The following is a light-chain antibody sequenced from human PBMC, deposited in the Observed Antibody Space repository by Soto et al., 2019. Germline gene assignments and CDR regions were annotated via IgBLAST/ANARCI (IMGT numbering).Light chain of an antibody. CDR3: QQTHSFPHT. J-gene: IGKJ4*01. Sequence: IQLTQSPSSVSASVGDRVTITCRASQDIYYWLAWYRQRPGRAPELLVYTASTLFGGVPSRFSGSGSGTEFTLTISSLQPEDFATYYCQQTHSFPHTFGGGAKVEFK. CDR1: QDIYYW. V-gene: IGKV1-12*01. CDR2: TAS.